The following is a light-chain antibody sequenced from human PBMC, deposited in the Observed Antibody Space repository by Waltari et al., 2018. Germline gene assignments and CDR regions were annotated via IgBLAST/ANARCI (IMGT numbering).Light chain of an antibody. J-gene: IGKJ1*01. CDR2: KAS. CDR3: QQYNSYPWT. CDR1: QSISTW. V-gene: IGKV1-5*03. Sequence: DIQMTQSPSTLSASVGDGVTITCRASQSISTWWAWYQQKPVKAPKLLIYKASSLESGVPSRFSGSGSGTEFALTISSLQPDDLATYYCQQYNSYPWTFGQGTKLEI.